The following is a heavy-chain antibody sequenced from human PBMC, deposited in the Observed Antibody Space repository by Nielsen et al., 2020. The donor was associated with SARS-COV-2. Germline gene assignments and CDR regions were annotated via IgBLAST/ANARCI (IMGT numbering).Heavy chain of an antibody. D-gene: IGHD5-24*01. V-gene: IGHV4-39*07. CDR3: VRIDMATISVDY. Sequence: GSLRLSCTVYGGSITTTTYYWAWIRQPPGKGLEWIASIDSTGILSSNPSLPSLKSRVTISVDTSKNQFSLKVNSVTAADTAVYYCVRIDMATISVDYWGRGTLVTVS. J-gene: IGHJ4*02. CDR1: GGSITTTTYY. CDR2: IDSTGIL.